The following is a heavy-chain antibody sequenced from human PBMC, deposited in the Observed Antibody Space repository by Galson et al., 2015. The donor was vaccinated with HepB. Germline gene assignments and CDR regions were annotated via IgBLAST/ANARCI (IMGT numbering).Heavy chain of an antibody. CDR1: GGSISSGSYY. CDR2: IYTSGST. J-gene: IGHJ6*02. CDR3: ARERGGRLGELSLSPNYYYYGMDV. V-gene: IGHV4-61*02. Sequence: TLSLTCTVSGGSISSGSYYWSWIRQPAGKGLEWIGRIYTSGSTNYNPSLKSRVTISVDTSKNQFSLKLSSVTAADTAVYYCARERGGRLGELSLSPNYYYYGMDVWGQGTTVTVSS. D-gene: IGHD3-16*02.